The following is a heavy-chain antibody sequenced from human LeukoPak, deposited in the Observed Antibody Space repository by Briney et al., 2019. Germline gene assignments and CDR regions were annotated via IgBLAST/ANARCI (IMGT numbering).Heavy chain of an antibody. CDR2: IYYSGTT. Sequence: SETLSLTCTVSGGSISSGGYYWSWIRQHPGKGLEWIGYIYYSGTTNYNPSLKSRVTISLDTSKNQLSLKLRSVTAADTAVYYCAGHHPRNTVDFWGQGTLVTVSS. CDR3: AGHHPRNTVDF. CDR1: GGSISSGGYY. V-gene: IGHV4-61*08. D-gene: IGHD2/OR15-2a*01. J-gene: IGHJ4*02.